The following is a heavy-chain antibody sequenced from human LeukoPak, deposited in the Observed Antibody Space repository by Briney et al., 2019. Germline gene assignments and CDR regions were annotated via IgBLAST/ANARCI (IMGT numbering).Heavy chain of an antibody. Sequence: GASVKVSCKASGYTFTSYGISWVRQAPGQGLEWMGWISAYNGNTNYAQKLQGRVTMTTDTSTSTAYMELRNLRSDDTAVYYCARDWHLTMVRGVIGYWGQGTLVSVSS. J-gene: IGHJ4*02. D-gene: IGHD3-10*01. CDR2: ISAYNGNT. CDR1: GYTFTSYG. CDR3: ARDWHLTMVRGVIGY. V-gene: IGHV1-18*01.